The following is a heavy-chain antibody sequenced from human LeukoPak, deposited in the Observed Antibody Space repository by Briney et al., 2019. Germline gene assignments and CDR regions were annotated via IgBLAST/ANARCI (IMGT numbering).Heavy chain of an antibody. CDR3: AREDPHTYNFDF. J-gene: IGHJ4*02. D-gene: IGHD1-1*01. Sequence: GASVKVSFKTSGYGFTICHMHWLWLRPGQGLEWVGILKSSGDTTVYAQKFQGRVTVTRDTSTSTVYMELSSLSSEDTAVYYCAREDPHTYNFDFWGPGTLVTVSS. CDR1: GYGFTICH. CDR2: LKSSGDTT. V-gene: IGHV1-46*01.